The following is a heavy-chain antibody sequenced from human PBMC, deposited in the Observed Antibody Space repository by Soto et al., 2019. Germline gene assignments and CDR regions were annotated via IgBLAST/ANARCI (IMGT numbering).Heavy chain of an antibody. J-gene: IGHJ6*02. Sequence: EASVKVSCKASGYTFTSYDINWVRQATGQGLEWMGWMNPNSGNTGYAQKFQGRVTMTRNTSISTAYMELSSLRSEDTAVYYCARESPISSSWYGTYYYYGMDVWGQGNTVTVSS. CDR1: GYTFTSYD. CDR3: ARESPISSSWYGTYYYYGMDV. V-gene: IGHV1-8*01. CDR2: MNPNSGNT. D-gene: IGHD6-13*01.